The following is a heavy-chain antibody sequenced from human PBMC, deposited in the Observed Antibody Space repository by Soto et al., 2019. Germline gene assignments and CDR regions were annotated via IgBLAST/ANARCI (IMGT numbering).Heavy chain of an antibody. CDR2: ISAYNGNT. CDR3: VVAAQPYYFDY. D-gene: IGHD2-15*01. CDR1: GYTFTSYG. V-gene: IGHV1-18*01. Sequence: ASVKVSCKASGYTFTSYGISWVRQAPGQGLEWMGWISAYNGNTNYAQKLQGRVTMTTDTSTSTAYMELRSLRSDDTAVYYCVVAAQPYYFDYWGQGTLVTSPQ. J-gene: IGHJ4*02.